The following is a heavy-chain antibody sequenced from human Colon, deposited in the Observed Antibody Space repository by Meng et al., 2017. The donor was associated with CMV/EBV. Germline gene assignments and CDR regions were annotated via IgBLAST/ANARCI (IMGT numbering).Heavy chain of an antibody. V-gene: IGHV1-69*04. J-gene: IGHJ4*02. CDR1: GYTFTGHH. CDR3: ARGENLTGDDS. D-gene: IGHD1-20*01. CDR2: IIPTLDMA. Sequence: SVKVSCKASGYTFTGHHVHWVRQAPGQGLEWMGRIIPTLDMATYAQKFQGRVTLAADKSTTTVCMELGSLTSDDTAIYYCARGENLTGDDSWGQGTLVTVSS.